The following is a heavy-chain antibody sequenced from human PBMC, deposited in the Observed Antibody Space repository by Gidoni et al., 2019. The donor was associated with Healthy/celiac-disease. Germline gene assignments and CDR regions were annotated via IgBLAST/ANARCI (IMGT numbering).Heavy chain of an antibody. CDR1: GFTFGDYA. J-gene: IGHJ6*02. D-gene: IGHD6-19*01. Sequence: EVQLVESGGGLVQPGRSLRLSCTASGFTFGDYAMSWVRQAPGKGLEWVGFIRSKADGGTTEYAASVKGRFTISRDDSKSIAYLQMNSLKTEDTAVYYCTRDLGIAVDNRNYGMDVWGQGTTVTVSS. CDR3: TRDLGIAVDNRNYGMDV. V-gene: IGHV3-49*04. CDR2: IRSKADGGTT.